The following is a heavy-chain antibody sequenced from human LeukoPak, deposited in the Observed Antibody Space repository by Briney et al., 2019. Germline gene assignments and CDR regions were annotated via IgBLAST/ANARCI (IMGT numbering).Heavy chain of an antibody. CDR3: TRDAGSWTDFDY. CDR2: IRYDGSNK. V-gene: IGHV3-30*02. Sequence: GSLRLSCAASGFTFSSYGMHWVRQAPGKGLEWVAFIRYDGSNKYYADSVKGRFTISRDNSKNTLYLQMNSLRAEDTAVYYCTRDAGSWTDFDYWGQGTLVSVSS. D-gene: IGHD3/OR15-3a*01. CDR1: GFTFSSYG. J-gene: IGHJ4*02.